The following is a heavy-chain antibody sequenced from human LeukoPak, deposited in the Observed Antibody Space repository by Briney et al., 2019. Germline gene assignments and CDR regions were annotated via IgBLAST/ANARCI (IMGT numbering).Heavy chain of an antibody. Sequence: GGSLRLSCAASGFTFSSYALSWVRQAPGKGLEWVSGINGRGDGTYYADPVKGRFTISRDNSQNTLYLQMSSLRAEDTAVYYCAKDRPNGMDVWGQGTTVIVSS. J-gene: IGHJ6*02. CDR1: GFTFSSYA. CDR2: INGRGDGT. CDR3: AKDRPNGMDV. V-gene: IGHV3-23*01.